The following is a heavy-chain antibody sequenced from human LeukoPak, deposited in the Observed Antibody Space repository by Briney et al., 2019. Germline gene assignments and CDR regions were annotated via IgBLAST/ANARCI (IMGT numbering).Heavy chain of an antibody. Sequence: SETLSLTCTVSGGSVSSGSYYWSWTRQPPGKGLEWIGYIYSSGSANYNPSLKSRVIISGDTSKNQISLNLTSVTAADTALYFCARHRDYYDSWGHGTLVTVSS. CDR2: IYSSGSA. CDR1: GGSVSSGSYY. D-gene: IGHD3-22*01. CDR3: ARHRDYYDS. J-gene: IGHJ4*01. V-gene: IGHV4-61*01.